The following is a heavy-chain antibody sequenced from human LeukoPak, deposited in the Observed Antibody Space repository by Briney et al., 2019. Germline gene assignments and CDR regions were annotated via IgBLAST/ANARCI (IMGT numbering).Heavy chain of an antibody. V-gene: IGHV4-39*01. J-gene: IGHJ4*02. CDR2: MYHSGTT. CDR3: ARHRGRNGGYVFDY. D-gene: IGHD2-8*01. Sequence: SETLSLTCSVSGGSITITNYYWGWVRQPQGKGRGWIGSMYHSGTTYYNPSLKTRLTISVDTSKNQFSLNLSAVTAADTALYFCARHRGRNGGYVFDYWGQGTLVTVSS. CDR1: GGSITITNYY.